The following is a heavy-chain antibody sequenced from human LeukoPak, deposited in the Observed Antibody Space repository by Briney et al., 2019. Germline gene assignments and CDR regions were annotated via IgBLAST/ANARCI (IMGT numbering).Heavy chain of an antibody. CDR3: ARAGSDTPFSI. D-gene: IGHD3-3*02. CDR2: IHYSGTT. CDR1: GGSLSSSSYY. V-gene: IGHV4-39*07. J-gene: IGHJ4*02. Sequence: ASETLSLTCTVSGGSLSSSSYYWGWIRQPPGKGLEWIGSIHYSGTTYYNPSLRSRVTISVDTSKNQFSLKLSSVTAADTAVYYCARAGSDTPFSIWGQRTLVTVSS.